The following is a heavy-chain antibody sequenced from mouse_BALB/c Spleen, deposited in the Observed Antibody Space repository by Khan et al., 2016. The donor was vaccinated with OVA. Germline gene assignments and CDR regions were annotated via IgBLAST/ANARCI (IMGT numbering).Heavy chain of an antibody. V-gene: IGHV7-3*02. Sequence: EVELVESGGGLVQPGGSLRLSCATSGFTFTDYYMSWVRQPPGKALEWLGFIRKKASGYTTEYRASVKGRFTISRDNSQSILYLQMNTLRAEDSATYYCARVDYGDGFAYWGQGTLVTVSA. D-gene: IGHD1-2*01. CDR2: IRKKASGYTT. CDR3: ARVDYGDGFAY. CDR1: GFTFTDYY. J-gene: IGHJ3*01.